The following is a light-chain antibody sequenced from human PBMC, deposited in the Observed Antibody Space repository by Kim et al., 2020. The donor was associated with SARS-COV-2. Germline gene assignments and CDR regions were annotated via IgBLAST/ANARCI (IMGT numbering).Light chain of an antibody. J-gene: IGKJ2*01. CDR2: AAS. CDR3: QQSYSTQPAT. Sequence: ASVGDSVTITCRASQSISSYLNWYQQKPGQAPKLLIYAASSLQSGVPSRFSGSGSGTDFTLTISSLQPEDFATYYCQQSYSTQPATFGQGTKLEI. V-gene: IGKV1-39*01. CDR1: QSISSY.